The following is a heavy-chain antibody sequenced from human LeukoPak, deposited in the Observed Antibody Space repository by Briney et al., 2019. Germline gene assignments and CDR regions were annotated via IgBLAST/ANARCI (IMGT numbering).Heavy chain of an antibody. CDR3: AKNEAN. Sequence: PGGSLRLSCVASGFTFSSYPMNWVRQPPGKGLEWVAVTASDGSENYYADSMKGRFTLSRANSKNTLYLQRNRLRGDDTAVYYCAKNEANWGQGTMVTVSS. CDR1: GFTFSSYP. V-gene: IGHV3-30*18. J-gene: IGHJ3*01. CDR2: TASDGSEN.